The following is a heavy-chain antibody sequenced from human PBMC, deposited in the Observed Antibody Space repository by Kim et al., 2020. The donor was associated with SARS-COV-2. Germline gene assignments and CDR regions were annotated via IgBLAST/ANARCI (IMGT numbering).Heavy chain of an antibody. CDR2: IYYSGST. CDR1: GGSISSYY. Sequence: SETLSLTCTVSGGSISSYYWSWIRQPPGKGLEWIGYIYYSGSTNYNPSLKSRVTISVDTSKNQFSLKLSSVTAADTAVYYCARERYDFWSGYSGMDVWG. D-gene: IGHD3-3*01. V-gene: IGHV4-59*01. J-gene: IGHJ6*02. CDR3: ARERYDFWSGYSGMDV.